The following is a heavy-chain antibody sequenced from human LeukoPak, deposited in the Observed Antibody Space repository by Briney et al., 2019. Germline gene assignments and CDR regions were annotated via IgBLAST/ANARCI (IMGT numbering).Heavy chain of an antibody. J-gene: IGHJ4*02. CDR1: GQALNELS. CDR3: AAGSPSNWKTQDY. V-gene: IGHV1-24*01. D-gene: IGHD1-1*01. Sequence: ASVKVSCKVSGQALNELSIHWVRQAPGKGLEWMGGFEPEDGEIIYAQRFRDRVTMTEGTSRDTAYIELRRLTSDDTAVYYCAAGSPSNWKTQDYWGQGTLLTVSS. CDR2: FEPEDGEI.